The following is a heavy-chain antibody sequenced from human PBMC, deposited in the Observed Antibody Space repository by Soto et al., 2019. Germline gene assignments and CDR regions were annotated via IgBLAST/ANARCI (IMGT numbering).Heavy chain of an antibody. CDR2: MNPKSGGA. D-gene: IGHD3-10*01. V-gene: IGHV1-2*02. CDR1: GYTFTDYY. J-gene: IGHJ6*02. Sequence: GASVKVSCKTSGYTFTDYYTHWVRQAPGQGLEWMGWMNPKSGGAYFAQKFQGRVTLTRDTSIGTAYIEVRDLTSEDTAIYYCARGPFRPSAMDVWGQGTTVTVSS. CDR3: ARGPFRPSAMDV.